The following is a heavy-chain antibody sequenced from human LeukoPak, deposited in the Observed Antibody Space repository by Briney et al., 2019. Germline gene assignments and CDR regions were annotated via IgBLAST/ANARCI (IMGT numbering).Heavy chain of an antibody. J-gene: IGHJ4*02. Sequence: ASVKVSCKASGYTFTGYYMHWVRQAHGQGIEWMGWINPNSGGTNYAQKFQGRVTMTRDTSISTAYMELSRLRSDDTAVYYCARAPPVDYGDYEFDYWGQGPLVTVSS. CDR2: INPNSGGT. V-gene: IGHV1-2*02. CDR3: ARAPPVDYGDYEFDY. D-gene: IGHD4-17*01. CDR1: GYTFTGYY.